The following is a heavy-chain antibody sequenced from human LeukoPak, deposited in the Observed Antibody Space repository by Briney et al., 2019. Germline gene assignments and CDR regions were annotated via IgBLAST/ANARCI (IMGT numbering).Heavy chain of an antibody. CDR3: VRETVLLMVYEAFDP. V-gene: IGHV3-11*01. CDR1: GFTFIDYY. J-gene: IGHJ5*02. Sequence: GGSLRLSCAASGFTFIDYYMSWIRQAPGKGLEWVAYIGTSGNATYYADPVRGRFTISRDNAKSSLYLQLNSLRVEDTAVYYCVRETVLLMVYEAFDPWGQGTLVTVSS. D-gene: IGHD2-8*01. CDR2: IGTSGNAT.